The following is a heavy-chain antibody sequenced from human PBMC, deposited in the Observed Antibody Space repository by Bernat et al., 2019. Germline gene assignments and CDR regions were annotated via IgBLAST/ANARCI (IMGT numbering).Heavy chain of an antibody. Sequence: QVQLQESGPGLVKPSETLSLTCTVSGGSISSYYWSWIRQPPGKGLEWIGYIYYSGSTNYNPSLKSRVTISVDTSKNQFSLKLSSVTAADTAVYYCARGSCSGGSCYYYYYYMDVWGKGTTVTVSS. CDR1: GGSISSYY. CDR3: ARGSCSGGSCYYYYYYMDV. J-gene: IGHJ6*03. V-gene: IGHV4-59*01. D-gene: IGHD2-15*01. CDR2: IYYSGST.